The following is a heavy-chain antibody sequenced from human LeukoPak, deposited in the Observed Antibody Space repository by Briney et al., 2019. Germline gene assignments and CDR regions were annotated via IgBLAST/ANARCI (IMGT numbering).Heavy chain of an antibody. V-gene: IGHV5-51*01. D-gene: IGHD3-10*01. CDR2: IYPGDSDT. CDR1: GYTFTSKW. CDR3: ARRGEWCFDL. Sequence: GESLKISCKASGYTFTSKWIGWVRQMPGKGLEWMGIIYPGDSDTRYSPSFRAQVTISADTSITTAYLQWSSLKASDTAMYYCARRGEWCFDLWGRGTLVTVSS. J-gene: IGHJ2*01.